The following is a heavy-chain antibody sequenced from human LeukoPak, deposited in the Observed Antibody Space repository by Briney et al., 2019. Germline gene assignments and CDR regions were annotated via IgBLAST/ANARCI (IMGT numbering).Heavy chain of an antibody. V-gene: IGHV3-23*01. CDR3: AKSKQQWLVRGGWFDP. CDR1: GFTFSSYA. J-gene: IGHJ5*02. Sequence: GGSLRLSCAASGFTFSSYAMSWVRQAPGKGLEWVSAISGSGGSTYYADPVKGRFTISRDNSKNTLYLQMNSLRAEDTAVYYCAKSKQQWLVRGGWFDPWGQGTLVTVSS. CDR2: ISGSGGST. D-gene: IGHD6-19*01.